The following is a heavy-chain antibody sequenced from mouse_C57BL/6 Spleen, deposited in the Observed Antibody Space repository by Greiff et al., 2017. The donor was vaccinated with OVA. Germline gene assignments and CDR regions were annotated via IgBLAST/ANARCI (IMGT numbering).Heavy chain of an antibody. CDR2: INPSNGGT. Sequence: QVQLQQPGTELVKPGASVKLSCKASGYTFTSYWMHWVKQRPGQGLEWIGNINPSNGGTNYNETFKSKATLTVDNTSSTAYMQLSSLESEDSAVYYCARWGHLDAMDYWGQGTSVTVSS. CDR1: GYTFTSYW. J-gene: IGHJ4*01. D-gene: IGHD3-3*01. V-gene: IGHV1-53*01. CDR3: ARWGHLDAMDY.